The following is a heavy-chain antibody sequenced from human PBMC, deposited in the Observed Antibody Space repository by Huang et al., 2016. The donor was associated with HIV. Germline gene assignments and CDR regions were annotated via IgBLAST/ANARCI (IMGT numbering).Heavy chain of an antibody. CDR3: ARTPYSGSHPDY. CDR1: GYTFTDYF. Sequence: QVQLVQSGAEVKKPGASVKVSCRTSGYTFTDYFVHWVRQAPGQGLQWIGSINPLSGVTNYAQKFQGRVTMNRDPSIRTVYMELNRLRSDDTALYYCARTPYSGSHPDYWGQGTLVTVSS. V-gene: IGHV1-2*02. J-gene: IGHJ4*02. CDR2: INPLSGVT. D-gene: IGHD2-15*01.